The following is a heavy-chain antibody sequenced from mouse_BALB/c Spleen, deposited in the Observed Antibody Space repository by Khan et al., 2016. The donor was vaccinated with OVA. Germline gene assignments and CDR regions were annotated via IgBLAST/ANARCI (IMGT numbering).Heavy chain of an antibody. J-gene: IGHJ3*01. D-gene: IGHD3-3*01. V-gene: IGHV3-2*02. CDR2: INYSGRT. CDR3: ARGRSY. Sequence: EVQLQESGPGLVKPSQSLSLTCTVTDYSITSDYAWNWIRQFPGNKLEWMGYINYSGRTSYSPSLKSRISITRETSKNQFFLQLNSVTTEDTATYFCARGRSYWGQGTLVTVSA. CDR1: DYSITSDYA.